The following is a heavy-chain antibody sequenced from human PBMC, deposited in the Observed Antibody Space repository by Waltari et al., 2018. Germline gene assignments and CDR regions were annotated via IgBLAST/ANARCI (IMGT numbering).Heavy chain of an antibody. J-gene: IGHJ3*02. CDR3: ARDLSSGSSAFDI. CDR1: GFTFSSYG. D-gene: IGHD3-16*02. Sequence: QVQLVESGGGVVQPGRSLRLSCAASGFTFSSYGMHWVRRAPGMGREWVAVIWYYGSNKFYADSLKGRFTISRDNSKNTLYLQMNSVRAEDTAVYYCARDLSSGSSAFDIWGQGTMVTVSS. CDR2: IWYYGSNK. V-gene: IGHV3-33*01.